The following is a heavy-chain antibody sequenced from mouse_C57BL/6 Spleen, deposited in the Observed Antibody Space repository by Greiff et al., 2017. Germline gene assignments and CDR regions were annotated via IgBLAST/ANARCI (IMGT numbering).Heavy chain of an antibody. CDR1: GYTFTDYY. CDR2: INPYNGGT. Sequence: VQLKQSGPVLVKPGASVKMSCKASGYTFTDYYMNWVKQSHGKSLEWIGVINPYNGGTSYNQKFKGKATLTVDKSSSTAYMELNSLTSEDSAVYYCARGEGLRRHYYAMDYWGQGTSVTVSS. D-gene: IGHD2-4*01. J-gene: IGHJ4*01. CDR3: ARGEGLRRHYYAMDY. V-gene: IGHV1-19*01.